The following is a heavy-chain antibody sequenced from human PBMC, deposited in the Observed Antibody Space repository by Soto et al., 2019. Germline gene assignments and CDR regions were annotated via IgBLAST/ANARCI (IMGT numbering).Heavy chain of an antibody. CDR2: INPNSGDT. J-gene: IGHJ5*01. D-gene: IGHD7-27*01. CDR3: ARGRYCLTGRCFPNWFDS. CDR1: GYTFTGYY. V-gene: IGHV1-2*02. Sequence: ASVKVSCKASGYTFTGYYMHWVRQAPGQGLEWMGWINPNSGDTNYAQKFQGRVTMSGDTSIITAYMELSRLRYDDTAVYFCARGRYCLTGRCFPNWFDSWGQGALVTVSS.